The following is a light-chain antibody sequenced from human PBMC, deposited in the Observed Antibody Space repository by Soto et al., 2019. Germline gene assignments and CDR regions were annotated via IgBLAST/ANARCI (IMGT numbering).Light chain of an antibody. Sequence: EIVLTQSPGTLSLSPGERATLSCRASQSVSSSYLAWYQQKPGQAPRLLIYGASSRATGIPDRFSGSGSGTDFTLTISRLEPEEFAVYYCQQYGSSPWTFGQWTKVEI. CDR3: QQYGSSPWT. V-gene: IGKV3-20*01. CDR1: QSVSSSY. CDR2: GAS. J-gene: IGKJ1*01.